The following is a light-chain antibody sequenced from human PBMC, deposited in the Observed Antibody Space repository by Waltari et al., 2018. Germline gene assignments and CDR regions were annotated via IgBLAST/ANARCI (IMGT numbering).Light chain of an antibody. V-gene: IGKV4-1*01. CDR2: WAS. J-gene: IGKJ4*01. CDR3: QQYYSTSLT. Sequence: DIVLTQSPDSLAVSLGERATIDCKSSQSVFYSSDNKNYLAWYQQKPGQPPKLLLYWASTRDSGVPDRFSGSGSGTHFTLSISCLQAEDVAVYYCQQYYSTSLTFGGGTKVEIK. CDR1: QSVFYSSDNKNY.